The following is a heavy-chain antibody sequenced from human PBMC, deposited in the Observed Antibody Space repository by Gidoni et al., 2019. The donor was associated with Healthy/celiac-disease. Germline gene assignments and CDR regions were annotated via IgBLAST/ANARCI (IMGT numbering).Heavy chain of an antibody. J-gene: IGHJ2*01. V-gene: IGHV1-24*01. CDR2: FDPEDGET. Sequence: MGGFDPEDGETIYAQKFQGRVTMTEDTSTDTAYMELSSLRSEDTAVYYCATTPSPTLIAARTFIDWYFDLWGRGTLVTVSS. D-gene: IGHD6-6*01. CDR3: ATTPSPTLIAARTFIDWYFDL.